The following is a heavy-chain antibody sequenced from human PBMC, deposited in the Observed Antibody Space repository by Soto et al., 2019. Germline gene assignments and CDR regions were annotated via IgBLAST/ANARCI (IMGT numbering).Heavy chain of an antibody. CDR1: GGSISSGDYY. J-gene: IGHJ4*02. V-gene: IGHV4-30-4*01. CDR2: IYYSGST. Sequence: QVQLQESGPGLVKPSQTLSLTCTVSGGSISSGDYYWSWIRQPPGKGLEWIGYIYYSGSTYYNPSLKSRVTISVDTSKNQSSLKLSSVTAADTAVSYCARGSYYYDSCGYYHYWGQGTLVTVSS. D-gene: IGHD3-22*01. CDR3: ARGSYYYDSCGYYHY.